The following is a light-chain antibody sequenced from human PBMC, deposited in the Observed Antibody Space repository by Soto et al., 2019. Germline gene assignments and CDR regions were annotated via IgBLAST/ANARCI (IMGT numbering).Light chain of an antibody. J-gene: IGKJ1*01. V-gene: IGKV3-20*01. CDR3: QQHDTTPWT. Sequence: EIVLTQSPGTLSLSPGERATLSCRASQSVSSSFLAWYQQTPGQAPRLLIYGASSRATGIPDRFSGSGSGTDFNLTISRLEPEDFAVYYCQQHDTTPWTFGQGTKVEIK. CDR1: QSVSSSF. CDR2: GAS.